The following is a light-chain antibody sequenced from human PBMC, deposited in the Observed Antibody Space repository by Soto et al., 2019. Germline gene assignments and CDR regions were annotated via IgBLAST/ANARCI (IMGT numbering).Light chain of an antibody. CDR1: QSVLYSSNNKNY. CDR2: WAS. Sequence: DIVMTQSPDSLAVSLGERATINCKSSQSVLYSSNNKNYLAWYQQKPGQPPKLLIYWASTRESGVPDRFSGSGSGTHLTLTISSLQAEDLAAYYCQQYYSIPLTFGGGTKVEIK. CDR3: QQYYSIPLT. V-gene: IGKV4-1*01. J-gene: IGKJ4*01.